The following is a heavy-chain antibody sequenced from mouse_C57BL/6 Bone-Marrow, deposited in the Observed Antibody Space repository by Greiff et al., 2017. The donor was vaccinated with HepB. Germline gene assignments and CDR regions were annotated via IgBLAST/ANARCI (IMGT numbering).Heavy chain of an antibody. CDR2: ISSGSSTI. Sequence: EVKLQESGGGLVKPGGSLKLSCAASGFTFSDYGMHWVRQAPEKGLEWVAYISSGSSTIYYADTVKGRFTISRDNAKNTLFLQMTSLRSEDTAMYYCARGRRGGFAYWGQGTLVTVSA. CDR1: GFTFSDYG. V-gene: IGHV5-17*01. D-gene: IGHD2-12*01. CDR3: ARGRRGGFAY. J-gene: IGHJ3*01.